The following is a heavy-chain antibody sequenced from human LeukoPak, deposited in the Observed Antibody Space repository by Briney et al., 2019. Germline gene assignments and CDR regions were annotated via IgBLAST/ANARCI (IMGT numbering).Heavy chain of an antibody. CDR2: IYSGGRT. J-gene: IGHJ4*02. V-gene: IGHV3-53*01. D-gene: IGHD2-15*01. CDR3: ARGHYGYCSGGSCYYDY. CDR1: GFTVSSNY. Sequence: PGGSLRLSCAASGFTVSSNYMSRVRQAPGKGLEWVSVIYSGGRTYYPDSVKGRFTISRDNSKNTMYLQMNSLRAEDTAVYYCARGHYGYCSGGSCYYDYWGQGTLVTVSS.